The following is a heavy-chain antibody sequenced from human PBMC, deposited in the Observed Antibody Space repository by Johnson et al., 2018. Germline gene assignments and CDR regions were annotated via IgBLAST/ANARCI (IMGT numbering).Heavy chain of an antibody. D-gene: IGHD6-19*01. V-gene: IGHV3-30*18. CDR2: ISYDGSNK. Sequence: QVQLVQSGGGVVQPGRSLRLSCAASGFTVSSNYMSWVRQAPGKGLEWVAVISYDGSNKYYADSVKGRFTISRDNAKNPLYLQMNSRRAEDTAVYYCAKVGGSGLYGNAFDIWGKGTTVTVSS. CDR3: AKVGGSGLYGNAFDI. CDR1: GFTVSSNY. J-gene: IGHJ3*02.